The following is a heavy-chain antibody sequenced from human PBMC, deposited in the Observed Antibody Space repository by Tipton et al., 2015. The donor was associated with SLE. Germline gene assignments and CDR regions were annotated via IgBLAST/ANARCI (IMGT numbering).Heavy chain of an antibody. V-gene: IGHV3-23*01. J-gene: IGHJ4*02. CDR1: GFTFSSYA. Sequence: SLRLSCAASGFTFSSYAMNWVRQAPGKGLEWVSGIRGSGATTCYADSVKGRFTISRDNSKNTLCLRMGSLRAEDTAVYYCAKDLGPEGVFGVVLRPVDYWGQGTLVTVSS. D-gene: IGHD3-3*01. CDR2: IRGSGATT. CDR3: AKDLGPEGVFGVVLRPVDY.